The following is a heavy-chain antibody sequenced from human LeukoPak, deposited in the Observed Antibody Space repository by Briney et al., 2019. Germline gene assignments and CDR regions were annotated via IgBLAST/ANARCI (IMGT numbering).Heavy chain of an antibody. CDR2: IKQDGSEK. J-gene: IGHJ4*02. CDR1: GFTLSSYW. Sequence: PGGSLRLSCAASGFTLSSYWMSWVRQAPGKGLEWVANIKQDGSEKYYVDSVKGRFTISRDNSKNTLYLLMNSLRAEDTAVYYCAIRKSGNAIDYWGQGTLVTVSS. CDR3: AIRKSGNAIDY. V-gene: IGHV3-7*01. D-gene: IGHD5-12*01.